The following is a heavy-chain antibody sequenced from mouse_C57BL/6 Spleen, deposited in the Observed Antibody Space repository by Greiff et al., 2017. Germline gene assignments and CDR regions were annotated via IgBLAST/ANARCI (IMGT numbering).Heavy chain of an antibody. CDR1: GYTFTDYY. Sequence: VQLQQSGPELVKPGASVKISCKASGYTFTDYYMNWVKQSHGKSLEWIGDINPNNGGTSYNQKFKGKAILTVDKSSSTAYMELRSLTSEDSAVYYCARSDYYYAMDYWGQGTSVTVSS. J-gene: IGHJ4*01. V-gene: IGHV1-26*01. CDR3: ARSDYYYAMDY. CDR2: INPNNGGT.